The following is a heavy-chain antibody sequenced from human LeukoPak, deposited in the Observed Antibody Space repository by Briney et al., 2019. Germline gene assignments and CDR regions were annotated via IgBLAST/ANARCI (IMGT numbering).Heavy chain of an antibody. Sequence: KASETLSLTCAVYGGSFSGYYWSWIRQPPGKGLEWIGEINHSGSTNYNPSLKSRVTISVDTSKNQFSLKLSSVTAADTAVYYCASILVGATWYFDYWGQGTLVTVSS. CDR2: INHSGST. D-gene: IGHD1-26*01. J-gene: IGHJ4*02. V-gene: IGHV4-34*01. CDR3: ASILVGATWYFDY. CDR1: GGSFSGYY.